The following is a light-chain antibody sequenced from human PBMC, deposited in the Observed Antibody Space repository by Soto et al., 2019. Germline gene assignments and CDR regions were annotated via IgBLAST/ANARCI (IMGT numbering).Light chain of an antibody. CDR3: QQYNNWPPSVT. J-gene: IGKJ1*01. V-gene: IGKV3-15*01. CDR2: GAS. Sequence: EIVMTQSPATLSVSPGERATLSCRASQSVSSNLSWYQQKPGQAPRLLIYGASTRATGIPARFSGSGAGTEFTRTISSLQSEDFAVYYCQQYNNWPPSVTFGQGTKVEIK. CDR1: QSVSSN.